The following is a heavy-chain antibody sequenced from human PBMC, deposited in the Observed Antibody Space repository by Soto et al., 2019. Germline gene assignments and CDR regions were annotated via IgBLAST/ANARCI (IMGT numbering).Heavy chain of an antibody. J-gene: IGHJ6*03. Sequence: ASVKVSCKASGYTFTSYAMHWVRQAPGQRLEWMGWINAGNGNTKYSQKFQGRVTITRDTSASTAYMELSSLRSEDTAVYYCARDRDSSSSHYYYYYMDVWGKGTTVTVSS. CDR1: GYTFTSYA. CDR3: ARDRDSSSSHYYYYYMDV. CDR2: INAGNGNT. V-gene: IGHV1-3*01. D-gene: IGHD6-6*01.